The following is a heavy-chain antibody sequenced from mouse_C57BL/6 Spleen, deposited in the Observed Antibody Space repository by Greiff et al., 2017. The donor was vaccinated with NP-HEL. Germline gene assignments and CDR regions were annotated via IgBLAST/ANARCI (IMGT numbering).Heavy chain of an antibody. CDR2: FYPGSGSI. V-gene: IGHV1-62-2*01. CDR3: ARHEGAGRGGYYFDY. J-gene: IGHJ2*01. Sequence: QVQLKESGAELVKPGASVKLSCKASGYTFTEYTIHWVKQRSGQGLEWIGWFYPGSGSIKYNEKFKDKATLTADKSSSTVYMELSRLTSEDSAVYFCARHEGAGRGGYYFDYWGQGTTLTVSS. CDR1: GYTFTEYT. D-gene: IGHD3-3*01.